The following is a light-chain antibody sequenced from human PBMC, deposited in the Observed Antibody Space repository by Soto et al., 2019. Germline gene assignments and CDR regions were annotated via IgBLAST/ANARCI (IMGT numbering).Light chain of an antibody. CDR1: QSVSSS. CDR3: QQYGSSPRT. Sequence: EILMTQSPATLSVSPGERASLSCRASQSVSSSLAWYQQKPGQAPRLLIYDASNRATGIPARFSGSGSGTDFTLAISRLEPEDFAVYYCQQYGSSPRTFGQGTKVDIK. J-gene: IGKJ1*01. V-gene: IGKV3-20*01. CDR2: DAS.